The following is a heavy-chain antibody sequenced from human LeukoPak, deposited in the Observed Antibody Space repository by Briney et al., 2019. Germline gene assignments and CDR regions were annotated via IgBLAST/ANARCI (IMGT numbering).Heavy chain of an antibody. D-gene: IGHD6-13*01. CDR2: INHSGST. J-gene: IGHJ4*02. CDR1: GGSYSGYY. V-gene: IGHV4-34*01. CDR3: ARGKRGYSSSWYDY. Sequence: SETLSLTCAVYGGSYSGYYWSWIRQPPGKGLEWIGEINHSGSTNYNPSLKSRVTISVDTSKNQFSLKLSSVTAADTAVYYCARGKRGYSSSWYDYWGQGTLVTVSS.